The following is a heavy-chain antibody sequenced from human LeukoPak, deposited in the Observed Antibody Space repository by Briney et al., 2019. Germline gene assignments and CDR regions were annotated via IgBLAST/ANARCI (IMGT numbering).Heavy chain of an antibody. CDR2: IRYDGSNK. J-gene: IGHJ4*02. D-gene: IGHD2-2*01. Sequence: GGSLRLSCAASGFTFSSYGMHWVRQAPGKGLEWVAFIRYDGSNKYYADSVKGRFTISRDNSKNTLYLQMNSLRAEDTAVYYCAKGIKYQLLSRVDYWGQGTLVTVSS. V-gene: IGHV3-30*02. CDR3: AKGIKYQLLSRVDY. CDR1: GFTFSSYG.